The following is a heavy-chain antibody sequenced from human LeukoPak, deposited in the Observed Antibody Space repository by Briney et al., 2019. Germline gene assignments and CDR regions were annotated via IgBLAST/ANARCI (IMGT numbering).Heavy chain of an antibody. CDR3: ARAEDDYSKIDY. V-gene: IGHV4-39*07. J-gene: IGHJ4*02. D-gene: IGHD4-11*01. Sequence: SETLSLTCTVSGGSISSSSYYWGWIRQPPGEGLEWIGSIYYSGSTYYNPSLKSRVTISVDTSKNQFSLKLSSVTAADTAVYYCARAEDDYSKIDYWGQGTLVTVSS. CDR1: GGSISSSSYY. CDR2: IYYSGST.